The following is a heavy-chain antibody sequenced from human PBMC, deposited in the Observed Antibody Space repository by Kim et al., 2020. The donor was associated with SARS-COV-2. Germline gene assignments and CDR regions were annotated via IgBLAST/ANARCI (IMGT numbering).Heavy chain of an antibody. CDR3: TTAMTTVTTARDENFDY. D-gene: IGHD4-17*01. V-gene: IGHV3-15*01. CDR1: GFTFSNSW. Sequence: GGSLRLSCAASGFTFSNSWMSWVRQAPGKGLEWVGRIKSKTDGGTTDYAAPVKGRFTISRDDSKNTLYLQMNSLKTEDTAVYYCTTAMTTVTTARDENFDYWGQGTLVTVSS. CDR2: IKSKTDGGTT. J-gene: IGHJ4*02.